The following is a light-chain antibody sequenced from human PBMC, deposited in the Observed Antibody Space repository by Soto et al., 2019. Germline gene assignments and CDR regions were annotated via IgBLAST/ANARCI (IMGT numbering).Light chain of an antibody. CDR2: DAS. V-gene: IGKV1-5*01. CDR3: QQYNSYSWT. CDR1: QSISYR. J-gene: IGKJ1*01. Sequence: DIQMTQSPSTLSASVGVRVTITCRASQSISYRLAWYQQKPGKAPKLLIYDASSLESGVPSTFSGSGSGTEFTLTITSLQPDDFATYYCQQYNSYSWTFGQGTKVDIK.